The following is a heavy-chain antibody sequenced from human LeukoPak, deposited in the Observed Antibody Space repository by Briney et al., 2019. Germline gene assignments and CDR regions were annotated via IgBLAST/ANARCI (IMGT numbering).Heavy chain of an antibody. V-gene: IGHV5-10-1*01. CDR3: ARIYDSSGYAEDAFDI. CDR2: IDPSDSYT. D-gene: IGHD3-22*01. J-gene: IGHJ3*02. CDR1: GYSFTSYW. Sequence: GESLKISCKGSGYSFTSYWIRWVRQMPGKGLEWMGRIDPSDSYTNYSPSFQGHVTISADKSISTAYLQWSSLKASDTAMYYCARIYDSSGYAEDAFDIWGQGTMVTVSS.